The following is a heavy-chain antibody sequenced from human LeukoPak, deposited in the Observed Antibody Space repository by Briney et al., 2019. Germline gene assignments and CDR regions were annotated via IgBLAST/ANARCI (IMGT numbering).Heavy chain of an antibody. CDR2: ISGSGGST. CDR1: GFTFSSYA. V-gene: IGHV3-23*01. J-gene: IGHJ4*02. D-gene: IGHD2-15*01. CDR3: AKGNTGSCYSQLDY. Sequence: PAGGSLRLSCAASGFTFSSYAMSWVRQAPGKGLEWVSVISGSGGSTYYADSVKGRFTLSRDNSKNTLYLQMNSLRAEDTAVYYCAKGNTGSCYSQLDYWGQGTLVTVSS.